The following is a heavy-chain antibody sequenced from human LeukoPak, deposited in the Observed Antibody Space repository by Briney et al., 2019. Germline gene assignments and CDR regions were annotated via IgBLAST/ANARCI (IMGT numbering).Heavy chain of an antibody. CDR3: ARTPSYGDYVYAFDI. D-gene: IGHD4-17*01. CDR1: GFTFSTYS. V-gene: IGHV3-21*01. Sequence: GGSLRLSWAASGFTFSTYSMNWLRLAPGKGLEWVSSISPDSNYKYYVDSVKGRFTISRDNAKNSLYLQMNSLRAEDTAVFYCARTPSYGDYVYAFDIWGQGTMVTVSS. J-gene: IGHJ3*02. CDR2: ISPDSNYK.